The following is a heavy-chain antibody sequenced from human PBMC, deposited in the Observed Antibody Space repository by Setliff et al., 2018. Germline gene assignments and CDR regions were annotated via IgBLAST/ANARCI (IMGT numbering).Heavy chain of an antibody. D-gene: IGHD1-26*01. Sequence: GGSLRLSCAASGFTFSSYAMSWVRQAPGKGLEWVSAISGSGGSTYYADSVKGRFTISRDNSKNTLYLQMNSLRAEDTAVYYCATSYSGSYYGYWGQGTLVTVSS. CDR2: ISGSGGST. V-gene: IGHV3-23*01. CDR1: GFTFSSYA. J-gene: IGHJ4*02. CDR3: ATSYSGSYYGY.